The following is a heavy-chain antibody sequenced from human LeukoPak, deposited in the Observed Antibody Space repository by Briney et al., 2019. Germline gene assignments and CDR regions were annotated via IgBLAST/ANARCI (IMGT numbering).Heavy chain of an antibody. CDR1: GFTASSYW. J-gene: IGHJ4*02. CDR3: ARENFEQRLYATFDL. CDR2: INSGGSDK. Sequence: PGGSLRLSCVASGFTASSYWIHWLRQAPGKGLVWVSRINSGGSDKSYADSVRGRFTISRDSAENRVYLQMNSLRYEDTALYYCARENFEQRLYATFDLWGQGPLVTVSS. V-gene: IGHV3-74*01. D-gene: IGHD2-8*01.